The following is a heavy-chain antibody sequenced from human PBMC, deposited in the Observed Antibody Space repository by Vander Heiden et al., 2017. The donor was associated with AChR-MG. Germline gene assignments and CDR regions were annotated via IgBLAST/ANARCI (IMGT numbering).Heavy chain of an antibody. CDR2: ISGSGGST. D-gene: IGHD3-10*01. CDR1: GFNFNSYA. J-gene: IGHJ4*02. Sequence: EVQLLESGRGLVQPGGSLRLHRSASGFNFNSYAMSWVRQAQGKGLEWVSAISGSGGSTYCADSVKGRFTISRDNSKNTLYLQMNSLRAEDTAVYYCAKATYGSADYWGQGTLVTVSS. V-gene: IGHV3-23*01. CDR3: AKATYGSADY.